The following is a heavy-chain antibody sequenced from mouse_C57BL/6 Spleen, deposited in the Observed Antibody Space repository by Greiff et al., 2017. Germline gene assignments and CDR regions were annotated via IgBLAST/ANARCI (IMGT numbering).Heavy chain of an antibody. V-gene: IGHV2-6*03. D-gene: IGHD2-4*01. CDR1: GFSLTSYG. J-gene: IGHJ4*01. CDR2: IWSDGST. Sequence: VKLQESGPGLVAPSQRLSITCTVSGFSLTSYGVHWVRQPPGKGLEWLVVIWSDGSTTYNSALKSRLSISKDNSKSQVFLKMNSLQTDDTAMYYCARTYYDYPYYYAMDYWGQGTSVTVSS. CDR3: ARTYYDYPYYYAMDY.